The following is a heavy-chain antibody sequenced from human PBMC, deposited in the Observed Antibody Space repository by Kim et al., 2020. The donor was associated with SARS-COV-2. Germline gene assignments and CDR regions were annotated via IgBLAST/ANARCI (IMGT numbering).Heavy chain of an antibody. J-gene: IGHJ5*02. D-gene: IGHD3-10*01. Sequence: RYSHSIQGRVTITRDTSATTAYMELSSLTSKDTAVYYCAREGSGSYNWFDPWGQGTLVTVSS. V-gene: IGHV1-3*01. CDR3: AREGSGSYNWFDP.